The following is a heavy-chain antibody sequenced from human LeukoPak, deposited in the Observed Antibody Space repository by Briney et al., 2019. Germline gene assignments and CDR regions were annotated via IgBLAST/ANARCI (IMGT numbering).Heavy chain of an antibody. D-gene: IGHD5-18*01. J-gene: IGHJ4*02. CDR3: ALTGYRYGYSDY. CDR2: INHSGST. Sequence: SETLSLTCAVYGVSFSGYYWSWLRQPPGKGLEWIGEINHSGSTNYNPSLKSRVTISVDTSKNQFSLKLSSVTAADTAVYYCALTGYRYGYSDYWGQGTLVTVSS. CDR1: GVSFSGYY. V-gene: IGHV4-34*01.